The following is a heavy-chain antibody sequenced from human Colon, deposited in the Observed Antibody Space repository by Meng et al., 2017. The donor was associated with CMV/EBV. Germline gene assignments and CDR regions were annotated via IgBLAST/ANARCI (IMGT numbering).Heavy chain of an antibody. D-gene: IGHD4-11*01. CDR1: GFTFSSYS. J-gene: IGHJ6*02. V-gene: IGHV3-21*01. CDR3: ARDTVTTDYYYYYGMDA. Sequence: GESLKISCAASGFTFSSYSMNWVRQAPGKGLEWVSSISSSSSYIYYADSVKGRFTISRDNAKNSLYLQMNSLRAEDTAVYYCARDTVTTDYYYYYGMDAWGQGTTVTVSS. CDR2: ISSSSSYI.